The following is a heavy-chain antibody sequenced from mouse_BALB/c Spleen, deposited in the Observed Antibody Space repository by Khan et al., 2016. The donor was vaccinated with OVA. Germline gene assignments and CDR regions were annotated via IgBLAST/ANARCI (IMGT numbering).Heavy chain of an antibody. V-gene: IGHV2-4-1*01. CDR1: GFSLTDYG. CDR3: ARSSLLAMDY. J-gene: IGHJ4*01. Sequence: VQLQESGPGLVEPSQSLSINCTVSGFSLTDYGVHWVRQSPGKGLEWLGMIWGGGSTDYNAAFISRLSIRKDNSKSQVFFKVNSLQADDTDIYYCARSSLLAMDYWGQGTSVNVSS. CDR2: IWGGGST.